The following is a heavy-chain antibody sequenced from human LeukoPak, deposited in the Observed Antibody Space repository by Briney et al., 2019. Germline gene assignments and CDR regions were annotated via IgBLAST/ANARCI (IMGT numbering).Heavy chain of an antibody. CDR1: GFTFDDYA. Sequence: GGSLRLSCVASGFTFDDYAMHWVRQAPGKGLEWVSSVSWKGGSIGYADSVKDRFTISRDNAKNSLYLQMNSLRPEDTALYYCAKDSEGGTYFYDYMDVWGKGTTVTVSS. CDR2: VSWKGGSI. CDR3: AKDSEGGTYFYDYMDV. J-gene: IGHJ6*03. V-gene: IGHV3-9*01.